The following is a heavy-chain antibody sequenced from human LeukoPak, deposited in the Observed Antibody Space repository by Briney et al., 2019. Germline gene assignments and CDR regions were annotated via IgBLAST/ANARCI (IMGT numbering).Heavy chain of an antibody. J-gene: IGHJ5*02. Sequence: ASVKVSCKASGHTFTSYAMNWVRQAPGQGLEWMGWINTNTGNPTYAQGFTGRFVFSLDTSVSTAYLQISSLKAEDTAVYYCARDYGDYVGDWFDPWGQGTLVTVSS. V-gene: IGHV7-4-1*02. CDR1: GHTFTSYA. CDR3: ARDYGDYVGDWFDP. D-gene: IGHD4-17*01. CDR2: INTNTGNP.